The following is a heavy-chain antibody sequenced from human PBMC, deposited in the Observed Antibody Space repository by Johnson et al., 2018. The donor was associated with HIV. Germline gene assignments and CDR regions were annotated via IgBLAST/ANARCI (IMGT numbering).Heavy chain of an antibody. CDR2: FRGCGGST. V-gene: IGHV3-23*04. J-gene: IGHJ3*01. Sequence: VQLVESGGGLVQPGGSLRLSCAASGFTFSSYAMSWVRQAPGKGLEWVSAFRGCGGSTYYADSVKGRVTISRDNSKYTLYLQMNSLRAEDTAVYYCAKGSWALWSPWGQGTMVAVSS. CDR3: AKGSWALWSP. CDR1: GFTFSSYA. D-gene: IGHD1-26*01.